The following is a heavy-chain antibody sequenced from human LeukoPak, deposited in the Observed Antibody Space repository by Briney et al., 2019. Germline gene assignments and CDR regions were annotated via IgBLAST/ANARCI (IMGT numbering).Heavy chain of an antibody. D-gene: IGHD4-17*01. CDR2: ISVSGSTL. J-gene: IGHJ4*02. Sequence: PGGSLRLSCAASGFTFSAYAMNWVRQAPGKGLEWVSYISVSGSTLYAGSVKSPSSISRDNVKNSLNLQMNSLRDEDTAVYFCARGEAAVTTHLDYWGQKSLV. CDR3: ARGEAAVTTHLDY. V-gene: IGHV3-48*02. CDR1: GFTFSAYA.